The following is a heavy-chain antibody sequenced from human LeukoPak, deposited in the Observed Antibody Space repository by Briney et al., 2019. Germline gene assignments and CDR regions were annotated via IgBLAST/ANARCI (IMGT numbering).Heavy chain of an antibody. Sequence: GGSLRLSCAASGFTFSSYAMYWVRQAPEKGLEWVSAISGSGGSTYYADSVKGRFTISRDNSKNTLYLQMNSLRAEDTAIYYCAKARYYYDSSGYYYHEFDYWGQGTLVTVSS. J-gene: IGHJ4*02. CDR3: AKARYYYDSSGYYYHEFDY. D-gene: IGHD3-22*01. CDR2: ISGSGGST. V-gene: IGHV3-23*01. CDR1: GFTFSSYA.